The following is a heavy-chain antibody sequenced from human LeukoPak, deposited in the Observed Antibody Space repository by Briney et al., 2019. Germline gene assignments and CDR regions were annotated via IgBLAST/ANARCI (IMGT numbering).Heavy chain of an antibody. D-gene: IGHD6-13*01. CDR3: ASNAAAGLDAFDI. Sequence: PSETLSLTCTVSGGSISSSSYYWDWIRQPPGKGLEWIGSIYYSGSTYYNPSLKSRVTISVDTSKNQFSLKLSSVTAADTAVYYCASNAAAGLDAFDIWGQGTMVTVSS. CDR1: GGSISSSSYY. CDR2: IYYSGST. J-gene: IGHJ3*02. V-gene: IGHV4-39*07.